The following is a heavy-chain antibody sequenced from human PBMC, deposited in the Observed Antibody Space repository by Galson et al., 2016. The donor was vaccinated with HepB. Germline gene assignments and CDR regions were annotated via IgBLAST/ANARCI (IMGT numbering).Heavy chain of an antibody. Sequence: SLRLSCAASGFTFSSYAMSWVRQAPGKGLEWVSGFNGGGGDTNYADSVKGRFTISRDNSKSMLFLNMNSLRVEDTATYFCAKESASAASSIDSWGQGTLVTVSS. V-gene: IGHV3-23*01. D-gene: IGHD3-3*01. J-gene: IGHJ4*02. CDR2: FNGGGGDT. CDR3: AKESASAASSIDS. CDR1: GFTFSSYA.